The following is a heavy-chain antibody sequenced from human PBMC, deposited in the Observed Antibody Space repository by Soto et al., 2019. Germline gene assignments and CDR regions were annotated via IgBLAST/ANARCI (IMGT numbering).Heavy chain of an antibody. J-gene: IGHJ4*02. D-gene: IGHD2-2*01. Sequence: EVQLVESGGGLVQPGGSLRLSCAASGFTFGSYSMNWVRQAPGKGLEWVSYISSSSSTIYYADSVKGRFTISRDNAKNSLYLQMNSLRAEDTAVYYCARDQHCSSTSCYFFKGPAQFDYWGQGTLVTVSS. CDR1: GFTFGSYS. CDR2: ISSSSSTI. V-gene: IGHV3-48*01. CDR3: ARDQHCSSTSCYFFKGPAQFDY.